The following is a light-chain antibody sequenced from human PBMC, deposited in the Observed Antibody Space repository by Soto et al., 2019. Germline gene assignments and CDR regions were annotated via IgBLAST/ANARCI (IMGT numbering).Light chain of an antibody. CDR2: GAS. J-gene: IGKJ1*01. V-gene: IGKV3-15*01. CDR3: QQDNYWPPGET. CDR1: QSVNNN. Sequence: EIVMTQSPATLSVSPGERATLSCRASQSVNNNLAWYQQQPGQAPRLLLYGASTRATGIPARSSGSGSGTAFTLTSSSLQSEDFAVYYCQQDNYWPPGETFGQGTKVEIK.